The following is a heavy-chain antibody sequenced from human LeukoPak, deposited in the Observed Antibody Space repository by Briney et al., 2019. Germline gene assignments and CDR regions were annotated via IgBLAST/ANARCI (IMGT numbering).Heavy chain of an antibody. J-gene: IGHJ4*02. CDR3: ASPLWFGESTGDY. D-gene: IGHD3-10*01. Sequence: PGGSLRLSCAASGFTFSSYAMHWVRQAPGKGLEWVAVISYDGSNKYYADSVKGRFTISRDNSKNTLYLQMNSLRAEDTAVYYCASPLWFGESTGDYWGQGTLVTVSS. CDR1: GFTFSSYA. CDR2: ISYDGSNK. V-gene: IGHV3-30-3*01.